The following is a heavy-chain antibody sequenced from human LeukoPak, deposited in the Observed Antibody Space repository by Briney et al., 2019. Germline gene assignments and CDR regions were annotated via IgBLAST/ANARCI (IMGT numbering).Heavy chain of an antibody. V-gene: IGHV4-59*01. CDR3: ARDWAYYDILTGYSDDAFDI. Sequence: PSETLSLTCTVSGGSISSYYWSWIRQPPGKGLEWIGYIYYSGSTNYNPSLKSRVTISVGTSKNQFSLKLSSVTAADTAVYYCARDWAYYDILTGYSDDAFDIWGQGTMVTVSS. CDR1: GGSISSYY. J-gene: IGHJ3*02. CDR2: IYYSGST. D-gene: IGHD3-9*01.